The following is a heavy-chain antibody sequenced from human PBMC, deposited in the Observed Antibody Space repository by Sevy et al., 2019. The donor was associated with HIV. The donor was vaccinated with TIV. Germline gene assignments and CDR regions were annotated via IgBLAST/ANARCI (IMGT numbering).Heavy chain of an antibody. CDR3: LRDLLRPVVVPAASFDY. V-gene: IGHV3-64D*06. Sequence: GGSLRLSCSASGFTFNYYGMYWVRQAPGKGLQYVSGISSNGDSTDYGDSVKARFTISRDNSKNTLYLQMSSLRAEDTAVYYCLRDLLRPVVVPAASFDYWGQGTLVTVSS. CDR1: GFTFNYYG. CDR2: ISSNGDST. J-gene: IGHJ4*02. D-gene: IGHD2-2*01.